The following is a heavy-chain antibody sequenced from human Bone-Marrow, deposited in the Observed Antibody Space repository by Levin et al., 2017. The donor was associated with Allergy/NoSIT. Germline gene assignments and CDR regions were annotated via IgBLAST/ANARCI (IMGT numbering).Heavy chain of an antibody. CDR2: INPNSGGT. J-gene: IGHJ4*02. Sequence: GASVKVSCKASGYTFTGYYMHWVRQAPGQGLEWMGRINPNSGGTNYAQKFQGRVTMTRDTSISTAYMELSRLRSDDTAVYYCARDQHSSGSIELDYWGQGTLVTVSS. D-gene: IGHD6-19*01. V-gene: IGHV1-2*06. CDR3: ARDQHSSGSIELDY. CDR1: GYTFTGYY.